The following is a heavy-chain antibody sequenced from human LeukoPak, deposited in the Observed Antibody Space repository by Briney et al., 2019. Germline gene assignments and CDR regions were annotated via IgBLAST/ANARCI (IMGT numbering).Heavy chain of an antibody. J-gene: IGHJ4*02. CDR2: IYYSGST. CDR3: ARLSSGSYPVTVDY. D-gene: IGHD1-26*01. CDR1: GGSISSYY. Sequence: SETLSLTCTVSGGSISSYYWSWIRQPPGKGLEWIGYIYYSGSTNYNPSLKSRVTISVDTSKNQFSLKLSSVTAADTAVYYCARLSSGSYPVTVDYGGQGTLVTVSS. V-gene: IGHV4-59*08.